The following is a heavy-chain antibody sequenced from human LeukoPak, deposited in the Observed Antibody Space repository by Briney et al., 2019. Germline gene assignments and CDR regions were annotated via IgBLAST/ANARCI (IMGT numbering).Heavy chain of an antibody. V-gene: IGHV4-59*01. Sequence: SETLSLTCTVSVGSISSYYWSWIRQPPGKGLEWIGYISYSGSTNYNPSLKSRVSISVETSKNQFSLKLSSVTAADTAVYYCARGNWNYASFWFDPWGQGTLVTVSS. CDR1: VGSISSYY. CDR2: ISYSGST. CDR3: ARGNWNYASFWFDP. D-gene: IGHD1-7*01. J-gene: IGHJ5*02.